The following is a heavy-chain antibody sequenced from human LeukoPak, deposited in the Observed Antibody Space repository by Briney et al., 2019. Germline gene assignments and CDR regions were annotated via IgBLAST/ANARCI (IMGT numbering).Heavy chain of an antibody. Sequence: ASVKVSCKASGYTFTSYAMHWVRQAPGQRLEWMGWINAGNGNTKYSQEFQGRVTITRDTSASTAYMELSSLRSEDMAVYYCARGTYDSSGYYYFDYWGQGTLVTVSS. CDR3: ARGTYDSSGYYYFDY. J-gene: IGHJ4*02. D-gene: IGHD3-22*01. CDR1: GYTFTSYA. V-gene: IGHV1-3*03. CDR2: INAGNGNT.